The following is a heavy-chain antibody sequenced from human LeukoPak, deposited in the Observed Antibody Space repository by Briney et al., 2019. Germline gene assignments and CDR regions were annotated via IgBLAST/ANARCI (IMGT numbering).Heavy chain of an antibody. J-gene: IGHJ5*02. Sequence: PSETLSLTCAVYGGSFSGYYWSWIRQPPGKGLEWIGEINHSGSTNYNPSLKSRVTISVDTSKNQFSLKLSSVTAADTAVYYCARGLRRYYGSGSYYNNNNWFDPCGQGTLVTVSS. CDR2: INHSGST. CDR1: GGSFSGYY. CDR3: ARGLRRYYGSGSYYNNNNWFDP. D-gene: IGHD3-10*01. V-gene: IGHV4-34*01.